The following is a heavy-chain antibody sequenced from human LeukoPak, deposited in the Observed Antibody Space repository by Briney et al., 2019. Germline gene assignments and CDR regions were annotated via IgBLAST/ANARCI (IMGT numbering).Heavy chain of an antibody. CDR1: GFTFSSYG. Sequence: GGSLRLSCAASGFTFSSYGMHWVRQAPGKGLEWVSGINWNGDKTGYSDSVKGRFTISRDNAKNSLYLQMNSLKVEDTALYYCAREVGTIGYYYYYMDVWGKGTTVAVSS. V-gene: IGHV3-20*04. J-gene: IGHJ6*03. CDR2: INWNGDKT. D-gene: IGHD1-14*01. CDR3: AREVGTIGYYYYYMDV.